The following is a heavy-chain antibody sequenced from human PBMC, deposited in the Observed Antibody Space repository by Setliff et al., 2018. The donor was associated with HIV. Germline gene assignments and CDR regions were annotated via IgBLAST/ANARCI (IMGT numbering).Heavy chain of an antibody. D-gene: IGHD3-3*01. V-gene: IGHV1-2*02. CDR2: INPNGGYT. Sequence: ASVKVSCKPSGHTFTNYDIHWMRRATGQGLEWMGWINPNGGYTNYAQKFLGRVTMTRDTSFTTAYLELSRLGSDDTAVYYCAADNYNCNSFDSWGQGSLVTVS. CDR3: AADNYNCNSFDS. J-gene: IGHJ4*02. CDR1: GHTFTNYD.